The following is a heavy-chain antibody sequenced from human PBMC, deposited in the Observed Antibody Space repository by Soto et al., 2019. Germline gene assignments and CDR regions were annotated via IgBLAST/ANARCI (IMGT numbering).Heavy chain of an antibody. D-gene: IGHD1-1*01. CDR1: GFTFSSHA. CDR3: ARPRESFSQLYYFDY. Sequence: QVQLVESGGGVVQPGRSLRLSCAASGFTFSSHAMHWVRQAPGKGLEWVAVIWYDGSNKYYADSVKGRFTISRDNSKNTLYLQMNSLRAEDTAFYYCARPRESFSQLYYFDYWGQGPLVTVSS. J-gene: IGHJ4*02. CDR2: IWYDGSNK. V-gene: IGHV3-33*01.